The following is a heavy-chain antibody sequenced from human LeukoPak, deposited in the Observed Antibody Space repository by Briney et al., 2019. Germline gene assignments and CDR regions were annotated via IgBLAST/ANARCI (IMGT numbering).Heavy chain of an antibody. CDR3: ARRGYFDY. CDR2: ISNSGSTI. J-gene: IGHJ4*02. V-gene: IGHV3-48*03. CDR1: GFTFSDYE. Sequence: GRSLRLSCAASGFTFSDYEMNWVRQAPGKGLEWVSYISNSGSTICYADSVKGRFTISRDNAKNSLYLQLNSLRAEDTALYYCARRGYFDYWGQGTLVTVSS.